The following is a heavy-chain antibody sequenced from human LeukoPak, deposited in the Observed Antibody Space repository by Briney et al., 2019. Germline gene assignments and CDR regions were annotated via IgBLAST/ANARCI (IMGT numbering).Heavy chain of an antibody. D-gene: IGHD6-13*01. CDR1: GGTFSSYA. CDR3: ARDPGIAAAGSGDDY. V-gene: IGHV1-18*01. CDR2: ISTYNGAT. J-gene: IGHJ4*02. Sequence: ASVKVSCKASGGTFSSYAISWVRQAPGQGLEWMGWISTYNGATNYAQKFQGRVTMTTDTSTTTAYMELRSLRSDDTAVYYCARDPGIAAAGSGDDYWGQGTLVTVSS.